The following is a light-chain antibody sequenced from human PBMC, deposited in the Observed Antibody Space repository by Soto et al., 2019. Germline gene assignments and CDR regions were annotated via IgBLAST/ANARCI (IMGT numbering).Light chain of an antibody. V-gene: IGKV3-15*01. CDR2: GAS. J-gene: IGKJ1*01. CDR3: EQYDNWWA. Sequence: EIVMTQSPATLSVSPGERATLSCRARQSISSNLAWYQQKAGQAPRLLIYGASTRATGVPARFSGSGSGTDFTLTLSSLRSEDFAVYYCEQYDNWWAFGQGTKVEIK. CDR1: QSISSN.